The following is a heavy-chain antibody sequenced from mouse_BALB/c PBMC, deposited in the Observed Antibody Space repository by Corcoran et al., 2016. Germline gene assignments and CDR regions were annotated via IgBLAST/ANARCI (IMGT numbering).Heavy chain of an antibody. J-gene: IGHJ3*01. CDR3: ASDPAWFAY. CDR2: INTYTGEP. V-gene: IGHV9-3-1*01. Sequence: QIQLVQSGPELKKPGETVKISCKASGYTFTNYGMNWVKQAPGKGLKWMGWINTYTGEPTYADAFKGRFAFSLETSASTAYLQINNLKNEDTATYFCASDPAWFAYWGQGTLVTVSA. CDR1: GYTFTNYG.